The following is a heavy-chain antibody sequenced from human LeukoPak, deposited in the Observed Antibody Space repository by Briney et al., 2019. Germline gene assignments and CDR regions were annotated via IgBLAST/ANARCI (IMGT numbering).Heavy chain of an antibody. CDR2: IYPGDSDT. CDR1: GYSFTSYW. V-gene: IGHV5-51*01. CDR3: ARAGPRYFDWLLSSQDAFDI. J-gene: IGHJ3*02. D-gene: IGHD3-9*01. Sequence: GESLKISCKGSGYSFTSYWIGWVRQMPGKGLEWMGIIYPGDSDTRYSPSFQGQVTISADKSISTAYLQWSSLKASDTAMYYCARAGPRYFDWLLSSQDAFDIWGQGTIVTVSS.